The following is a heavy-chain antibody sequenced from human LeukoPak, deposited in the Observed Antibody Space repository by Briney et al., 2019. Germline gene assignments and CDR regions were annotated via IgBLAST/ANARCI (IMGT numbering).Heavy chain of an antibody. D-gene: IGHD3-3*01. CDR1: GLTFSSYA. CDR3: ARDARITIFGVVNWFDP. Sequence: GGSLRLSCAASGLTFSSYAMHWVRQAPGKGLEYVSAISSNGGSTYYANSVKGRFTISRDNSKNTLYLQMGSLRAEDMAVYYCARDARITIFGVVNWFDPWGQGTLVTVSS. J-gene: IGHJ5*02. V-gene: IGHV3-64*01. CDR2: ISSNGGST.